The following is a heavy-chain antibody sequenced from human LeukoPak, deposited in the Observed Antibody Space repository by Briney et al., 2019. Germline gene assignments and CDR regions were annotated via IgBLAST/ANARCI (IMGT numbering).Heavy chain of an antibody. Sequence: PSETLSLTCTVSGDSLTGYYWGWIRQPPGKGLEWIGNIYYTGNTYYNPSLKSRVTISLDRSKQKFSLKLTSVTAADTAVYYCARDYRLTQIQDWGRGTLVTVSS. CDR3: ARDYRLTQIQD. V-gene: IGHV4-39*07. CDR2: IYYTGNT. CDR1: GDSLTGYY. D-gene: IGHD1-26*01. J-gene: IGHJ1*01.